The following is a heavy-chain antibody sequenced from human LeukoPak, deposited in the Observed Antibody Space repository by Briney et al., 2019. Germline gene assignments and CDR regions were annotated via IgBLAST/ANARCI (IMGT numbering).Heavy chain of an antibody. V-gene: IGHV5-51*01. CDR3: ARREARGFSYDA. CDR2: IYPGDSDT. Sequence: GESLKISCKGPGYTFTSYWVGWVRRMPGKGLEWMGIIYPGDSDTRYSPSFQGQVTISAATSISTPYLPRSSLKASDPAMYYCARREARGFSYDAWGQGTLVTASS. D-gene: IGHD1-26*01. J-gene: IGHJ5*02. CDR1: GYTFTSYW.